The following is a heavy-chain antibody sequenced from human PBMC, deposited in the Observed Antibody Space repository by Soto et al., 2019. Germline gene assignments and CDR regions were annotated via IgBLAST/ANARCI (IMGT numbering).Heavy chain of an antibody. J-gene: IGHJ6*03. Sequence: SETLSLTCTVSGGSISSYYWSWIRQPPGKGLEWIGYIYYSGSTNYNPSLKSRVTISVDTSKNQFSLKLSSVTAADTAVYYCARGVAPYSSSWAANYYYYMDVWGKGTTVTVSS. CDR1: GGSISSYY. D-gene: IGHD6-13*01. CDR3: ARGVAPYSSSWAANYYYYMDV. CDR2: IYYSGST. V-gene: IGHV4-59*08.